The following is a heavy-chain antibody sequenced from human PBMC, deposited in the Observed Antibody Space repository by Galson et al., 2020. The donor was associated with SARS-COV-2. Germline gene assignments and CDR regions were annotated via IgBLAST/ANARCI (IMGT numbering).Heavy chain of an antibody. V-gene: IGHV1-18*01. J-gene: IGHJ4*02. CDR2: TSTTSDYT. CDR1: GYTFTNYG. Sequence: ASVKVSCETSGYTFTNYGISWVRQAPGQGLEWMGWTSTTSDYTDYAQKFQGRITMTTDTSRRTAYMELRSLRSDDTAVYYCARDWDYIRDYWGRGTRVTVS. D-gene: IGHD4-4*01. CDR3: ARDWDYIRDY.